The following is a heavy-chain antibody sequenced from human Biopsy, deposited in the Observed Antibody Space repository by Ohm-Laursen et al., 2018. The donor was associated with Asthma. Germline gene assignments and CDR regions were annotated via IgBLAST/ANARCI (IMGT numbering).Heavy chain of an antibody. CDR1: GYTFNSAG. CDR3: ARAVDYSHYYGIDV. J-gene: IGHJ6*01. D-gene: IGHD3-10*01. Sequence: ATVTISCKSSGYTFNSAGITWVRQAPGQGLEWMGWISVYNGNTKVAQKLQDRVTMITDTSTSTAYMELRSLRSDDTAVYFCARAVDYSHYYGIDVWGQGTTVTVSP. CDR2: ISVYNGNT. V-gene: IGHV1-18*01.